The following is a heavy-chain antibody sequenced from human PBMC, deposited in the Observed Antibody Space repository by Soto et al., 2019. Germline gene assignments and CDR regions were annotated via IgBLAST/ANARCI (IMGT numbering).Heavy chain of an antibody. CDR1: GFTFSSYA. CDR2: ISGGPGST. D-gene: IGHD3-3*01. J-gene: IGHJ6*02. V-gene: IGHV3-23*01. CDR3: AKELEASMDV. Sequence: EVQLLESGGGLVQPGGSLRLSCAASGFTFSSYAMSWVRQAPGKGLEWVSAISGGPGSTYYADSVKGRFTISRDNSKNTLYLHMNHLRAEDNALFYCAKELEASMDVWGQGTTVTVSS.